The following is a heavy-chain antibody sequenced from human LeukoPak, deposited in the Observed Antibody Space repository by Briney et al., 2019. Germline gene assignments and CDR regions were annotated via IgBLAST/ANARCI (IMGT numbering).Heavy chain of an antibody. Sequence: PSETLSLTCAVYGGSFSGYYWSWIRQPPGKGLEWIGEINHSGSTNYNPSLKSRVTISVDTSKNQFSLKLSSVTAADTAVYYCARVNYLELRPLHWYLDLWGRGTLVTVSS. V-gene: IGHV4-34*01. CDR2: INHSGST. J-gene: IGHJ2*01. CDR1: GGSFSGYY. CDR3: ARVNYLELRPLHWYLDL. D-gene: IGHD1-7*01.